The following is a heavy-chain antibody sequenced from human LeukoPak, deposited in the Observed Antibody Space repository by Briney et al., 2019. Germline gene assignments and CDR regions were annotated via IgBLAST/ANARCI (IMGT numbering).Heavy chain of an antibody. V-gene: IGHV4-39*02. CDR2: IHSSGRT. CDR3: AKDFHGYCSGGSCYSGGWFDP. Sequence: SETLSLTCTVSGGSISSSAYHWGWIRQPPGKGLEWIGTIHSSGRTYYNLSLKSRVTISVDTSKNHFSLKLSSVTAADTAVYYCAKDFHGYCSGGSCYSGGWFDPWGQGTLVTVSS. J-gene: IGHJ5*02. D-gene: IGHD2-15*01. CDR1: GGSISSSAYH.